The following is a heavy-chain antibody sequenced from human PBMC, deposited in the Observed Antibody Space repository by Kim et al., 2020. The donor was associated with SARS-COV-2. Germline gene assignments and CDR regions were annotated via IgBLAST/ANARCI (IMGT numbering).Heavy chain of an antibody. CDR3: ARGIRDYGDLFDY. J-gene: IGHJ4*02. Sequence: YADSVKGRFNISRDNAKNSLYLQMNSLRAEDTAVYYCARGIRDYGDLFDYWGQGTLVTVSS. D-gene: IGHD4-17*01. V-gene: IGHV3-21*01.